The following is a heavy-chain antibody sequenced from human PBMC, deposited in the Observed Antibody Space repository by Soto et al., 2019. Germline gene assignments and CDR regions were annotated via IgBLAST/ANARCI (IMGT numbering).Heavy chain of an antibody. J-gene: IGHJ4*02. D-gene: IGHD6-6*01. V-gene: IGHV3-9*01. CDR1: GFTFDDYA. CDR2: ISWNSGSI. CDR3: AKDKGPIAARHYFDY. Sequence: GGSLRLSCAASGFTFDDYAMHWVRQAPGKGLEWVSGISWNSGSIGYADSVKGRFTISRDNAKNSLYLQMNSLRAEDTALYYCAKDKGPIAARHYFDYWGQGTLVTVSS.